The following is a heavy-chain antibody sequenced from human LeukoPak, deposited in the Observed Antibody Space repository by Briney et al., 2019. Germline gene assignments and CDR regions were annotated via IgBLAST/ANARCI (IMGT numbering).Heavy chain of an antibody. J-gene: IGHJ4*02. Sequence: ASVKVSCKVSGYTLTELSMHWVRQAPGKGLEWRGGFDPEDGETIYAQKFQGRVTMTEDTSTDTAYMELSSLRSEDTAVYYCATARASTDAWYYFDYWGQGTLVTVSS. CDR1: GYTLTELS. CDR2: FDPEDGET. D-gene: IGHD2-2*01. CDR3: ATARASTDAWYYFDY. V-gene: IGHV1-24*01.